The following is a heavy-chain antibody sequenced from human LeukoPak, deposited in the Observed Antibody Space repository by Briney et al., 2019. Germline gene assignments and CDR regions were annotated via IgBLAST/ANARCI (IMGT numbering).Heavy chain of an antibody. J-gene: IGHJ3*02. Sequence: GGSLRLSCAVSGFTFRNYWMSWVRQAPGKGLEWVANINEDGNKKYYADSVKSRFTISRDNAKNSLSLQMNNLRFEGTAVYYCARIDSRRTFDIWGQGTMVTVSS. V-gene: IGHV3-7*01. D-gene: IGHD1-14*01. CDR2: INEDGNKK. CDR1: GFTFRNYW. CDR3: ARIDSRRTFDI.